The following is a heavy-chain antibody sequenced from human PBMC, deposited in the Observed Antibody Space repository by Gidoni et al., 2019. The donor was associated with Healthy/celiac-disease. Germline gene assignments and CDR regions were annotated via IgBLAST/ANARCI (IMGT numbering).Heavy chain of an antibody. V-gene: IGHV4-39*01. CDR3: ARRWGAANFDY. CDR1: GGSIRSSRYY. CDR2: IYYSGST. Sequence: QLQLQESGPGLVQPSETLSLTCTVPGGSIRSSRYYWGWIRQPPGKGLEWIWNIYYSGSTYYNPSLKSRVTISVDTSKNQFSLNLTSATAADTAVYYCARRWGAANFDYWGQGALVSVSS. D-gene: IGHD1-26*01. J-gene: IGHJ4*02.